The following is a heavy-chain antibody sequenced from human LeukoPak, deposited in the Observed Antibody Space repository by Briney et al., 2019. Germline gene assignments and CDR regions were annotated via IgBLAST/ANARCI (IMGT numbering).Heavy chain of an antibody. CDR1: GYTFANYG. V-gene: IGHV1-18*01. D-gene: IGHD1-14*01. J-gene: IGHJ3*01. CDR3: ATALRLEALDL. Sequence: ASVKVSCKASGYTFANYGISWVRLAPGQRLEWMGWTSTYNDNTNYAQKFQDRVTMTTDTSTSTAYMELRSLRSEDTAMYYCATALRLEALDLWGHGTMVTVSS. CDR2: TSTYNDNT.